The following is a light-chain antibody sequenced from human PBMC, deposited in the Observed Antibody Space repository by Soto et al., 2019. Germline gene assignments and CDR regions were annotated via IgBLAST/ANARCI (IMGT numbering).Light chain of an antibody. J-gene: IGKJ2*01. CDR2: GAS. CDR1: QSVSSN. Sequence: DIVMTQSPATLSVSPGERATLSCRASQSVSSNLAWYQQKPGQAPRLLIYGASTRATGIPARFSGSGSGTEFTLTIRSLQSEDFAVYYCQQYNNWPPYTFGQGTKLEIK. CDR3: QQYNNWPPYT. V-gene: IGKV3-15*01.